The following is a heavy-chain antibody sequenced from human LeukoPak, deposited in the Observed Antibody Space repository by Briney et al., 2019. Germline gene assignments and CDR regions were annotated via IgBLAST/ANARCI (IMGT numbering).Heavy chain of an antibody. D-gene: IGHD2-21*02. V-gene: IGHV4-61*01. CDR1: GGSVSSGSYY. Sequence: PSETLSLTCTVSGGSVSSGSYYWSWIRQPPGKGLEWIGYIYYSGSTNYNPSLKSRVTISVDTSKNQFSLKLSSVSAADTAVYYCARERSDSIFDYWGQGTLVTVSS. CDR2: IYYSGST. J-gene: IGHJ4*02. CDR3: ARERSDSIFDY.